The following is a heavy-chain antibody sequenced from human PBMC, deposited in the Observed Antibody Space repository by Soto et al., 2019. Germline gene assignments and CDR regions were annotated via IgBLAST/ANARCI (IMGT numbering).Heavy chain of an antibody. Sequence: QVQLQQWGAGLLKPSETLSLTCAVYGGSFSGYYWSWIRQPPGKGLEWIGEINHSGSTNYNPSLKSRVTISVDTSKNQFSLKLSSVTAADTAVYYCARGGRRSAAANDYWGQGTLVTVSS. CDR1: GGSFSGYY. CDR3: ARGGRRSAAANDY. D-gene: IGHD6-13*01. CDR2: INHSGST. J-gene: IGHJ4*02. V-gene: IGHV4-34*01.